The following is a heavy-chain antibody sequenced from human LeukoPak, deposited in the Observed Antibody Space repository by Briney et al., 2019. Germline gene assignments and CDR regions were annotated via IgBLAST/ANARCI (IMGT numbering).Heavy chain of an antibody. V-gene: IGHV3-9*01. CDR2: ISWSSGTI. Sequence: PGGSLRLSCAASGFAFDDYAMHWVRQVPGKGLEWVSGISWSSGTIHYADSVKGRFTISRDNSKNTLYVQMNSLRDEDTAVYYCAKEGRPPGTDNYSNWLFDGYWGQGTLVTVSS. CDR1: GFAFDDYA. CDR3: AKEGRPPGTDNYSNWLFDGY. J-gene: IGHJ4*02. D-gene: IGHD4-11*01.